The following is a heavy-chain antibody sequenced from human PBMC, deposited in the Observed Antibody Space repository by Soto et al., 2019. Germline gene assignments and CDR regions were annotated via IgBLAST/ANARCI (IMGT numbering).Heavy chain of an antibody. J-gene: IGHJ6*02. Sequence: ASVKVSCKASGGTFSSYAISWVRQAPGQGLEWMGGIIPIFGTANYAQKFQGRVTITADKSTSTAYMELSSLRSGDTAVYYCAREALTFNWDPPRYYYYGMDVWGQGTTVTVSS. V-gene: IGHV1-69*06. CDR1: GGTFSSYA. D-gene: IGHD7-27*01. CDR2: IIPIFGTA. CDR3: AREALTFNWDPPRYYYYGMDV.